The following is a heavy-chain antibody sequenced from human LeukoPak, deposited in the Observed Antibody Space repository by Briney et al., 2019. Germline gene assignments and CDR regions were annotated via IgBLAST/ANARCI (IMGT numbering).Heavy chain of an antibody. CDR3: ARLSLQRRGPKDTAMSPYYFDY. J-gene: IGHJ4*02. V-gene: IGHV4-39*01. CDR2: IYYSGST. Sequence: PSETLSLTCTVSGGSISSSSYYWGWIRQPPGKGLEWIGSIYYSGSTYYNPSLKSRVTISVDTSKNQLSLKLSSVTAADTAVYYCARLSLQRRGPKDTAMSPYYFDYWGQGTLVTVSS. D-gene: IGHD5-18*01. CDR1: GGSISSSSYY.